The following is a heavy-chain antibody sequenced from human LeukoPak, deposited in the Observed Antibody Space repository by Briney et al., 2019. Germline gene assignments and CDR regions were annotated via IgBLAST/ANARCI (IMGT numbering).Heavy chain of an antibody. V-gene: IGHV5-51*01. CDR2: IYPSDSDA. CDR3: ARLTGAQYFFDY. Sequence: GESLKISCKGSGYSFSTYWIGWVRQMPGKGLEWMGIIYPSDSDARYSPSFQGQVTISADKSISTAYLQWSSLKASDTAMYYCARLTGAQYFFDYWGQGTLVTVSS. J-gene: IGHJ4*02. CDR1: GYSFSTYW. D-gene: IGHD2-8*02.